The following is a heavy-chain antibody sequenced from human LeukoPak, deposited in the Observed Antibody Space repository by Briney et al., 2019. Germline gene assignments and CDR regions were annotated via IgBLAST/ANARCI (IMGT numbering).Heavy chain of an antibody. Sequence: GGSLRLSCAVSGFTFSNAWMSWVRQAPGKGLEWVGRIKSKTDGGTTDYAAPVKGRFTISRDDSKNKLYLQMNSLKTEDTAVYYCTRSHYDILTGYLSGRGWDFQHWGQGTLVTVSS. CDR2: IKSKTDGGTT. CDR1: GFTFSNAW. J-gene: IGHJ1*01. D-gene: IGHD3-9*01. V-gene: IGHV3-15*01. CDR3: TRSHYDILTGYLSGRGWDFQH.